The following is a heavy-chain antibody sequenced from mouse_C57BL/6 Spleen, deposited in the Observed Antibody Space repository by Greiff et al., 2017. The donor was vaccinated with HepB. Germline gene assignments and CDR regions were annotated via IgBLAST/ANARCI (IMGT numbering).Heavy chain of an antibody. Sequence: EVKLMESGGGLVKPGGSLKLSCAASGFTFSDYGMHWVRQAPEKGLEWVAYISSGSSTIYYADTVKGRCTISRDNAKNTLFLQMTSLRSEDTAMYYCARDYGMYFDVWGTGTTVTVSS. CDR2: ISSGSSTI. V-gene: IGHV5-17*01. D-gene: IGHD1-1*01. CDR3: ARDYGMYFDV. CDR1: GFTFSDYG. J-gene: IGHJ1*03.